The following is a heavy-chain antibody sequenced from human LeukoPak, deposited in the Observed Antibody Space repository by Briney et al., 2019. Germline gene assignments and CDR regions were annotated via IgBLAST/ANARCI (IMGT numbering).Heavy chain of an antibody. V-gene: IGHV3-23*01. D-gene: IGHD5-18*01. CDR1: GFTFSSYG. Sequence: GGSLRLSCVASGFTFSSYGMTWVRQAPGKGPEWVSLISGSAGSTYYADSVKGRISISRDNSKNTMYLQMNSLRAEDTAVYYCAKGSARGYSYGLEYWGQGTLVTVSS. CDR3: AKGSARGYSYGLEY. J-gene: IGHJ4*02. CDR2: ISGSAGST.